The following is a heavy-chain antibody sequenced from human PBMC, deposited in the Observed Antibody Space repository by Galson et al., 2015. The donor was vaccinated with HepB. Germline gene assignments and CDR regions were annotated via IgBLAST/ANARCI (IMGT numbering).Heavy chain of an antibody. CDR1: GGSFSGYY. Sequence: TLSLTCAVYGGSFSGYYWSWIRQPPGKGLEWIGEINHSGSTNYNPSLKSRVTISVDTSKNQFSLKLSSVTAADTAVYYCARRPILRSLTQFDYWGQGTLVTVSS. CDR2: INHSGST. CDR3: ARRPILRSLTQFDY. D-gene: IGHD2/OR15-2a*01. J-gene: IGHJ4*02. V-gene: IGHV4-34*01.